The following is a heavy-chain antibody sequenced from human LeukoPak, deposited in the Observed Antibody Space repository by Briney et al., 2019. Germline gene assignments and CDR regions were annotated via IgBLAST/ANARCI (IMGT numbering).Heavy chain of an antibody. Sequence: PSGTLSLTCTVSGGSISSSSYYWGWIRQPPGKGLEWIGSIYYSGSTYYNPSLKSRVTISVDTTKNQFSLKLSSVTAADTAVYYCARLYYDFWSGYYGTRGVGYYYMDVWGKGTTVTVSS. CDR1: GGSISSSSYY. CDR3: ARLYYDFWSGYYGTRGVGYYYMDV. V-gene: IGHV4-39*07. J-gene: IGHJ6*03. CDR2: IYYSGST. D-gene: IGHD3-3*01.